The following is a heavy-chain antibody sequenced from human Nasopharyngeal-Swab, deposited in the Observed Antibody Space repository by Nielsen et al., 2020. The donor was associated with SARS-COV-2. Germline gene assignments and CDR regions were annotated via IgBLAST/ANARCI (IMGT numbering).Heavy chain of an antibody. V-gene: IGHV1-18*01. Sequence: ASVKVSCKASGYTFINYGISWVRQAPGQGLEWMGWISAYNGNTNYAQKLQGRVTMTTDTSTSTAYMELRSLRSDDTAVYYCARDVTTVTTLYFDYWGQGTLVTVSS. J-gene: IGHJ4*02. CDR3: ARDVTTVTTLYFDY. CDR2: ISAYNGNT. D-gene: IGHD4-17*01. CDR1: GYTFINYG.